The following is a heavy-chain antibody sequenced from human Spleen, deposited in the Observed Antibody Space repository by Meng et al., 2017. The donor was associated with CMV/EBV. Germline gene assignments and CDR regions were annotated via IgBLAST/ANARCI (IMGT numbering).Heavy chain of an antibody. CDR1: GYTFTSYD. V-gene: IGHV1-8*01. J-gene: IGHJ5*02. CDR3: TSGRGSTHKGNWFDP. Sequence: ASVKVSCKASGYTFTSYDINWVRQATGQGLEWMGWMNPNSGNTAYAPKFQGRLTMTRNTSINTAYMDRSSLRSEDTAIYYCTSGRGSTHKGNWFDPWGQGTLVTVSS. CDR2: MNPNSGNT. D-gene: IGHD3-10*01.